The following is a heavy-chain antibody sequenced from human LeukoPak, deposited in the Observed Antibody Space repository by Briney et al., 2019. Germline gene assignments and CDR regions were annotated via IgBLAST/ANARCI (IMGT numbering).Heavy chain of an antibody. CDR3: ARTYCSGGSCYDLPYYYYYGMDV. V-gene: IGHV1-69*04. CDR1: GGTFGSYA. CDR2: IIPIFGIA. D-gene: IGHD2-15*01. Sequence: SVKVSCKASGGTFGSYAISWVRQAPGQGLEWMGRIIPIFGIANYAQKFQGRVTITADKSTSTAYMELSSLRSEDTAVYYCARTYCSGGSCYDLPYYYYYGMDVWGQGTTVTVSS. J-gene: IGHJ6*02.